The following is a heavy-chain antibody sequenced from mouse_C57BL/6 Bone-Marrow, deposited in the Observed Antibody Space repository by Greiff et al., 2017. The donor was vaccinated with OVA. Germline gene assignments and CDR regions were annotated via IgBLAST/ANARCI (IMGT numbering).Heavy chain of an antibody. CDR2: ISYSGST. CDR3: ASYYDGYYFDY. CDR1: GYSITSDY. V-gene: IGHV3-8*01. Sequence: VQLQQSGPGLAKPSQTLSLTCSVTGYSITSDYWNWIRTFPGTKLEYMGYISYSGSTHYNPSLKSRISITRDTSKKQYYLQLTSVTTEDTATYYCASYYDGYYFDYWGQGTTLTVSS. J-gene: IGHJ2*01. D-gene: IGHD2-3*01.